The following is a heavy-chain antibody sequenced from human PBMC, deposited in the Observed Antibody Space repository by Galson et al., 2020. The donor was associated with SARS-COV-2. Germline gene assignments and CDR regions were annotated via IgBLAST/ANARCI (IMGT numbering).Heavy chain of an antibody. J-gene: IGHJ6*02. CDR1: GGSISSGSYY. CDR3: AGQDVVVQGDYYYYYGMDV. CDR2: IYTSGST. V-gene: IGHV4-61*02. Sequence: SETLSLTCTVSGGSISSGSYYWSWIRQPAGKGLEWIGRIYTSGSTNYNPSLKSRVTISVDTSKNQFSLKLSSVTAADTAVYYCAGQDVVVQGDYYYYYGMDVWGQGTTVTVSS. D-gene: IGHD2-21*01.